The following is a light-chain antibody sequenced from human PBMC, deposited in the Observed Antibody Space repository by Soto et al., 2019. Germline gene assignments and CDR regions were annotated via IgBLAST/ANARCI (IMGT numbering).Light chain of an antibody. CDR2: DVS. V-gene: IGLV2-14*03. J-gene: IGLJ2*01. CDR1: SSDVGGYNS. CDR3: SSYTSSITLI. Sequence: QSVLTQPASVSGSPGQSITISCTGTSSDVGGYNSVSWYQHHPGKAPKLMIYDVSNRPSGVSNRFSGSKSGNTASLTISGLQAEDEADYYCSSYTSSITLIFGGGTKLTVL.